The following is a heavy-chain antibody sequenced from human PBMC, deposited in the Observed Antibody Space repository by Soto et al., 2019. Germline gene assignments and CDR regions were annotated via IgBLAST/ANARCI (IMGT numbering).Heavy chain of an antibody. J-gene: IGHJ4*02. Sequence: PWGSLRLSCAASGFTFSSYAMSWVRQAPGKGLEWVSAISGSGGSTYYADSVKGRFTISRDNSKNTLYLQMNSLRAEDTAVYYSTKSPLVVYNYFDYWGQGTLVTVSS. CDR1: GFTFSSYA. D-gene: IGHD2-2*01. CDR3: TKSPLVVYNYFDY. V-gene: IGHV3-23*01. CDR2: ISGSGGST.